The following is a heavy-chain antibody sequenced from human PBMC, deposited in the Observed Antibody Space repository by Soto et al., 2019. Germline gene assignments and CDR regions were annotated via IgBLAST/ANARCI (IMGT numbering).Heavy chain of an antibody. J-gene: IGHJ4*02. CDR3: TVWYYDFWSGILPAAGY. Sequence: SGGSLRLSCAASGFTFSNAWMNWVRQAPGKGLEWVGRIKSKTDGGTTDYAAPVKGRFTISRDDSKNTLYLQMNSLKTEDTAVYYCTVWYYDFWSGILPAAGYWGQGTLVTVSS. CDR1: GFTFSNAW. D-gene: IGHD3-3*01. CDR2: IKSKTDGGTT. V-gene: IGHV3-15*07.